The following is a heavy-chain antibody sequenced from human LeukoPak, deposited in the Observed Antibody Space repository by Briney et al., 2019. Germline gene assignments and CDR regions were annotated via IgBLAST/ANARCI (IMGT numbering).Heavy chain of an antibody. CDR1: GFTFSSYD. CDR3: ARAQYYDFWSGYFGSAEYYMDV. J-gene: IGHJ6*03. CDR2: IGTAGEI. D-gene: IGHD3-3*01. V-gene: IGHV3-13*01. Sequence: QSGGSLRLSCAASGFTFSSYDIHWVRQATGKGLEWVSGIGTAGEIYYPGSVKGRFTISRENAKNSLYLQMNSLRAGDTAVYYCARAQYYDFWSGYFGSAEYYMDVWGKGTTVTVSS.